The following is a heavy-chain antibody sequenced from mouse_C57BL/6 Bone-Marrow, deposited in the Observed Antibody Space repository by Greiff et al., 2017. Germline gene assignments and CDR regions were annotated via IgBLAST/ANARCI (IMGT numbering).Heavy chain of an antibody. CDR1: GYTFTSYW. Sequence: VQLQQPGAELVKPGASVKLSCKASGYTFTSYWMHWVKQRPGQGLEWIGMIHPNSGSTNYNEKFKSKATLTVDKSSSTAYMQLSSLTSEDSAVYYCARSPYSDWYFDVWGTGTTVTVPS. CDR2: IHPNSGST. V-gene: IGHV1-64*01. CDR3: ARSPYSDWYFDV. J-gene: IGHJ1*03. D-gene: IGHD2-12*01.